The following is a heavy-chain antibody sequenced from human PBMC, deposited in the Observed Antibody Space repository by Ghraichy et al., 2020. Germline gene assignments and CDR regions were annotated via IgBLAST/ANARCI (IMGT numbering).Heavy chain of an antibody. V-gene: IGHV7-4-1*02. J-gene: IGHJ1*01. CDR3: ARGYSSSWQRDFQH. Sequence: ASVKVSCKASGYTFTSYAMNWVRQAPGQGLEWMGWINTNTGNPTYAQRFTGRFVFSLDTSVSTAYLQISSLKAEDTAVYYCARGYSSSWQRDFQHWGQGTLVTVSS. CDR2: INTNTGNP. CDR1: GYTFTSYA. D-gene: IGHD6-13*01.